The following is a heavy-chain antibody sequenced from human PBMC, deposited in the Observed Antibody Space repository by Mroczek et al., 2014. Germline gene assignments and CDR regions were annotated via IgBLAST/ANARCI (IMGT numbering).Heavy chain of an antibody. V-gene: IGHV2-26*01. D-gene: IGHD3-10*01. CDR3: ARIILWFGELFP. CDR1: GFSLSNARMG. J-gene: IGHJ5*02. CDR2: IFSNDEK. Sequence: QVTLKEVWSCAGETHRDLTLTCTVSGFSLSNARMGVSWIRQPPGKALEWLAHIFSNDEKSYSTSLKSRLTISKDTSKSQVVLTMTNMDPVDTATYYCARIILWFGELFPWGQGTLVTVSS.